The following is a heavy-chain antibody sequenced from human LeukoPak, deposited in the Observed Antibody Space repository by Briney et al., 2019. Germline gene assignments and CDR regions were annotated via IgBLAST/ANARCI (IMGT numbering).Heavy chain of an antibody. V-gene: IGHV4-39*02. CDR1: GDSISRSTYY. J-gene: IGHJ4*02. CDR3: ARSSGTGTFSY. CDR2: VYYGRSP. Sequence: PSVTLSLTCSVPGDSISRSTYYWAWIRQPPGKGLEWIGSVYYGRSPYFNPSLESRATISVDTSKNHFSLKMSSVTAADTAVYYCARSSGTGTFSYWGQGTLVTVSS. D-gene: IGHD6-25*01.